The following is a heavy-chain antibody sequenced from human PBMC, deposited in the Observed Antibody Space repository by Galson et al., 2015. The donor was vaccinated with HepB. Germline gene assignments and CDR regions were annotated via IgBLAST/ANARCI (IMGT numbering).Heavy chain of an antibody. Sequence: SLRLSCAASGFTFSSYGMHWVRQAPGKGLEWVAGISYDGSNKYYADSVKGRFTISRDNSKNTLYLQMNSLRAEDTAVYYCAKEAVSLTVAGYPSYFDYSGQASLVTVSS. CDR2: ISYDGSNK. CDR1: GFTFSSYG. V-gene: IGHV3-30*18. D-gene: IGHD6-19*01. J-gene: IGHJ4*02. CDR3: AKEAVSLTVAGYPSYFDY.